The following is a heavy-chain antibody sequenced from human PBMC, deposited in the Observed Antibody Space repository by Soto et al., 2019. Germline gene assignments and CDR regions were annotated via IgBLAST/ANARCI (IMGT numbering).Heavy chain of an antibody. CDR3: ATESVVGATTSDY. J-gene: IGHJ4*02. CDR2: IYYSGST. CDR1: GGSISSSSYY. Sequence: SSETLSLTCTVSGGSISSSSYYWGWIRQPPGKALEWIGSIYYSGSTYYNPSLKSRVTISVDTSKNQFSLKLSSVTAADTAVYYCATESVVGATTSDYWGQGTLVTVSS. D-gene: IGHD1-26*01. V-gene: IGHV4-39*01.